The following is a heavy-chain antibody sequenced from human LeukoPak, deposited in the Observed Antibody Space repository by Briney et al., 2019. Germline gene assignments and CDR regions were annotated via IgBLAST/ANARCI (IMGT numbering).Heavy chain of an antibody. Sequence: SETLSLTXTVSGYSISGGYYWGWIRPPPGKGLEWIGNIYHSGSTNFNPSLKSRVNILVDTSKNQFSLRLSSVTAADTAVYYCARDYDFWSGYHAFDMWGQGTLVTVSS. CDR2: IYHSGST. V-gene: IGHV4-38-2*02. J-gene: IGHJ3*02. CDR3: ARDYDFWSGYHAFDM. D-gene: IGHD3-3*01. CDR1: GYSISGGYY.